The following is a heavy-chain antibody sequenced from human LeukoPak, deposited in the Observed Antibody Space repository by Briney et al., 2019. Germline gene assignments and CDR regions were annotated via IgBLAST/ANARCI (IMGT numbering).Heavy chain of an antibody. Sequence: GGSLRLSCAASGFTFSSYAMCWVRQAPGGGVEGVSVVTGSGGSTYYADSVKGRFTIFRDNSKNTLYLQMNSLRAEDTAVYYCAKTQRSTSRYFDWADAFDIWGQGTMVTVSS. J-gene: IGHJ3*02. D-gene: IGHD3-9*01. CDR1: GFTFSSYA. V-gene: IGHV3-23*01. CDR3: AKTQRSTSRYFDWADAFDI. CDR2: VTGSGGST.